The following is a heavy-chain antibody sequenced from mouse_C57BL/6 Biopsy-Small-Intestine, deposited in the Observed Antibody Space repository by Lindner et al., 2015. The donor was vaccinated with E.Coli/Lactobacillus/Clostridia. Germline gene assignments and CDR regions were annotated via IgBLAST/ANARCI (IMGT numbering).Heavy chain of an antibody. V-gene: IGHV10-3*01. Sequence: VQLQESGGGLVQPKGSLKLSCAASGFTFNTYAMHWVRQAPGKGLEWVARIRSKSNNYATYYADSVKDRFTISRDDSESMLYLQMNNLKTEDTAMYYCVNYWFAYWGQGTLVTVSA. CDR2: IRSKSNNYAT. CDR1: GFTFNTYA. CDR3: VNYWFAY. J-gene: IGHJ3*01.